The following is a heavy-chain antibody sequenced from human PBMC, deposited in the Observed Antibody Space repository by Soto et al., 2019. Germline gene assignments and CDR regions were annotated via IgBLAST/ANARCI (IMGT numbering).Heavy chain of an antibody. CDR3: ERDDSRGWHYQGLSDY. V-gene: IGHV3-23*01. J-gene: IGHJ4*02. D-gene: IGHD6-19*01. Sequence: GGSLRLSCPPSGFTFSSYAMSSVLLSPLNWLEWVSSISGSGGSTYYSDSVKGRFTISRDNSKNKLYLQMNSLRAEDTAVYYCERDDSRGWHYQGLSDYWGQGILVT. CDR1: GFTFSSYA. CDR2: ISGSGGST.